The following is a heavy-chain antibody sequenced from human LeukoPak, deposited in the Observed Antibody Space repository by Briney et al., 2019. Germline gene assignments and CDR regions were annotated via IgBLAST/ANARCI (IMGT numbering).Heavy chain of an antibody. J-gene: IGHJ6*03. D-gene: IGHD2-2*01. Sequence: NPSETLSLTCTVSGGSISSSSYYWGWIRQPPGKGLEWIGSIYYSGSTYYNPSLKSRVTTSVDTSKNQFSLKLSSVTAADTAVYYCARVGRAAIHYMDVWGKGTTVTVSS. V-gene: IGHV4-39*07. CDR3: ARVGRAAIHYMDV. CDR1: GGSISSSSYY. CDR2: IYYSGST.